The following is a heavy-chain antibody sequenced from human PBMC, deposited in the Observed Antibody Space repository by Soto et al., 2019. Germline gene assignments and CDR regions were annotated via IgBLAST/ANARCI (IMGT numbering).Heavy chain of an antibody. D-gene: IGHD3-22*01. Sequence: QVQLVQSGAEVKKPGSSVKVSCKASGGTFSSYAISWVRQAPGQGLEWMGGIIPIFGTANYAQKFQGRVTITADESPTTAYMELSSLRSEDTAVYYCARDLKRYYDSSGYGYYYYGMDVWGQGTTVTVSS. CDR1: GGTFSSYA. V-gene: IGHV1-69*01. CDR2: IIPIFGTA. J-gene: IGHJ6*02. CDR3: ARDLKRYYDSSGYGYYYYGMDV.